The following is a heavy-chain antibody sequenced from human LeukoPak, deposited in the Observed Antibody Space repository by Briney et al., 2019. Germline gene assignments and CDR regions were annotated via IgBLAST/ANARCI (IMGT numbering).Heavy chain of an antibody. D-gene: IGHD2-2*01. CDR2: IYYSGST. J-gene: IGHJ6*02. CDR3: ARGQGYCSSTSCYRGYYYYYGMDV. V-gene: IGHV4-31*03. CDR1: GGSISSGGYY. Sequence: SETLSLTCTVSGGSISSGGYYWSWIRQHPGKGLEWIGYIYYSGSTYYNPSLKSRVTISVDTSKNQFSLKLSSVTAADTAVYYCARGQGYCSSTSCYRGYYYYYGMDVWGQGTTVTVSS.